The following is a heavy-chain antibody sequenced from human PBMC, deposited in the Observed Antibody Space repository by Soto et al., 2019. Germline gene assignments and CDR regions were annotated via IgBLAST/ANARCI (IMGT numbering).Heavy chain of an antibody. CDR3: ARRGTYDFEH. D-gene: IGHD4-17*01. Sequence: QVQLRAAGPGLVEPSQTLSLTCTASGDSINTFSYFWSWIRQHPQKGLEWIGYVHSTGNTYYNPSLESRVTISIDTSENKFSLDLASLTAADTAVYYCARRGTYDFEHWGQGIRVTVSS. J-gene: IGHJ4*02. CDR1: GDSINTFSYF. CDR2: VHSTGNT. V-gene: IGHV4-31*03.